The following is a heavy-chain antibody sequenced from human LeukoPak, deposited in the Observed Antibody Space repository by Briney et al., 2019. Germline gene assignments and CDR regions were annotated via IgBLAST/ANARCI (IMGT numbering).Heavy chain of an antibody. CDR3: AKDRRVAAAAHIDY. Sequence: GRSLRLSCAASGFTFSSYGMHWVRQVPGKGLEWVAVISYDGSNKYYADSVKGRFTISRDNSKNTLYLQMNSLRAEDTAVYYCAKDRRVAAAAHIDYWGQGTLVTVSS. V-gene: IGHV3-30*18. J-gene: IGHJ4*02. CDR2: ISYDGSNK. D-gene: IGHD6-13*01. CDR1: GFTFSSYG.